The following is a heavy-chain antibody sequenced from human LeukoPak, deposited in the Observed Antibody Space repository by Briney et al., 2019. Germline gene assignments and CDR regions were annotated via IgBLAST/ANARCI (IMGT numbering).Heavy chain of an antibody. CDR2: INHSGST. CDR3: ARGRRYYYYYMDV. Sequence: SETLSLTCAVYGGSFSGYYWSWIRQPPGKGLEWIGEINHSGSTNYNPSLKSRVTISVDTSKNQFSLKLSSVAAADTAVYYCARGRRYYYYYMDVWGKGTTVTVSS. CDR1: GGSFSGYY. V-gene: IGHV4-34*01. J-gene: IGHJ6*03.